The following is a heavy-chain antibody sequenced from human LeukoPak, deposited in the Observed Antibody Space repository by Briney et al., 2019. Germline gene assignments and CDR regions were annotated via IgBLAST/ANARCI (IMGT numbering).Heavy chain of an antibody. Sequence: SETLSLTCTVSGGSISSYYWSWIRQPPGKGLEWIGYIYYSGSTNYNPSLKSRVTISVDTSKNQFSLKLSSVTAADTAVYYCARGSYSGYDRRYAFDIWGQGTMVTVSS. V-gene: IGHV4-59*01. J-gene: IGHJ3*02. D-gene: IGHD5-12*01. CDR2: IYYSGST. CDR3: ARGSYSGYDRRYAFDI. CDR1: GGSISSYY.